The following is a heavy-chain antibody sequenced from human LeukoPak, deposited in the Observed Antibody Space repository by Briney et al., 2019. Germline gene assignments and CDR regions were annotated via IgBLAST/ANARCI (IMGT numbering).Heavy chain of an antibody. D-gene: IGHD4-11*01. CDR3: AKVLGGNNNYSPFDY. V-gene: IGHV3-23*01. J-gene: IGHJ4*02. CDR1: GFTFSSYA. Sequence: PGGSLRLSCAASGFTFSSYAMSWVRQAPGKGLEWVSAISGSGGSTYYADSVKGRFTISRDNSKNTLYLQMNSLRAEDTAVYYCAKVLGGNNNYSPFDYWGQGTLVTVSS. CDR2: ISGSGGST.